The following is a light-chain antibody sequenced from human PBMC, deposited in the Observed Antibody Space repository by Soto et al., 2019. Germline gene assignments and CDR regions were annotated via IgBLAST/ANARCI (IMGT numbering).Light chain of an antibody. Sequence: DIQMTQSPSTLSASLGDRVTITCRASQRIDMWLAWYRQKPGKAPKLLIYAASTLQSGVPSRFSGSGSGTDFTLTISCLQSEDFATYYCQQYYSYPPTFGQGTKVDIK. V-gene: IGKV1-5*01. CDR2: AAS. CDR1: QRIDMW. CDR3: QQYYSYPPT. J-gene: IGKJ1*01.